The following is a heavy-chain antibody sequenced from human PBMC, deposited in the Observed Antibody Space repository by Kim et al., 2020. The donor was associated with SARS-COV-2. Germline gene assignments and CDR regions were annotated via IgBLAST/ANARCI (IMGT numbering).Heavy chain of an antibody. V-gene: IGHV4-34*01. CDR2: INHSGST. J-gene: IGHJ4*02. CDR3: ARGGGYSYGSLLYPFDY. Sequence: SETLSLTCAVYGGSFSGYYWSWIRQPPGKGLEWIGEINHSGSTNYNPSLKSRVTISVDTSKNQFSLKLSSVTAADTAVYYCARGGGYSYGSLLYPFDYWGQGTLVTVSS. D-gene: IGHD5-18*01. CDR1: GGSFSGYY.